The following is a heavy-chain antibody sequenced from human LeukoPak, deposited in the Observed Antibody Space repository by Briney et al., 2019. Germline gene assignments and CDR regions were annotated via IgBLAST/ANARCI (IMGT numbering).Heavy chain of an antibody. CDR3: ARGHSGTYAWGAFDI. V-gene: IGHV4-59*01. Sequence: PSETLSLTCTVSGGSISSDYRSWIRQPPGKGLEWIGYIYYTGSTNYNPSLKSRVTISVDTSKNQFSLKLSSVTAADTAVYYCARGHSGTYAWGAFDIWGQGTMVTVSS. CDR1: GGSISSDY. CDR2: IYYTGST. J-gene: IGHJ3*02. D-gene: IGHD1-26*01.